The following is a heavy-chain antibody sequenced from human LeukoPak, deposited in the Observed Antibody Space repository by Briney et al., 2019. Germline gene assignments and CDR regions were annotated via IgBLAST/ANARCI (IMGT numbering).Heavy chain of an antibody. CDR2: IYYSGST. J-gene: IGHJ6*03. Sequence: SETLSLTCTVSGGSISSYYWSWIRQPPGKGLEWIGYIYYSGSTNYNPSLKSRVTISVDTSKNQFSLKLSSVTAADTAVYHCARGAYYYGSGSFSYYYYMDVWGKGTTVTISS. CDR3: ARGAYYYGSGSFSYYYYMDV. CDR1: GGSISSYY. D-gene: IGHD3-10*01. V-gene: IGHV4-59*01.